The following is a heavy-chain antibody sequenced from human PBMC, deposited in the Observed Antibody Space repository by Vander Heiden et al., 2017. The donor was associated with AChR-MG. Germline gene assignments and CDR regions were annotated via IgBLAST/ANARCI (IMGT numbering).Heavy chain of an antibody. CDR2: ISYDGSNK. CDR1: GFTFSSYG. V-gene: IGHV3-30*18. J-gene: IGHJ3*01. CDR3: AKALRSLFDWFSDAFDV. Sequence: QVQLVDSGGGAVQPGRSLTLSCAASGFTFSSYGMHWVRQAPGKGLGWVAGISYDGSNKYYADSVKGRFTISRDNSKNTLYLQMNSLRAEDTAVYYCAKALRSLFDWFSDAFDVWGQGTMVTVSS. D-gene: IGHD3-9*01.